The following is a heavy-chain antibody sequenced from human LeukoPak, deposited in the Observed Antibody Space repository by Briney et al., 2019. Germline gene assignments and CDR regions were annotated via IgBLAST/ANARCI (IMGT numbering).Heavy chain of an antibody. J-gene: IGHJ4*02. Sequence: GGSLRLSCAASGFTFCSYGMHWVRQAPGKGLEWVAVISYDGSNKYYADSVKGRFTISRDNSKNTLYLQMNSLRAEDTAVYYCARFATGLNTAMVWGQGTLVTVSS. CDR1: GFTFCSYG. V-gene: IGHV3-30*03. CDR3: ARFATGLNTAMV. D-gene: IGHD5-18*01. CDR2: ISYDGSNK.